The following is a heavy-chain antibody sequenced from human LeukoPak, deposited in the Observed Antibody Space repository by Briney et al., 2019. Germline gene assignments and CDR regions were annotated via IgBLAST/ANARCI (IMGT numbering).Heavy chain of an antibody. Sequence: GGSLRLSCAASGFTFSNSGMHWVRQVPGKGLEWVAVISYDGNNKNYADSVKGRFTISRDNSKRTLYLQMNSLRADDTAVHYCAKGGGHFDYWGQGTLVTVSS. J-gene: IGHJ4*02. CDR3: AKGGGHFDY. V-gene: IGHV3-30*18. D-gene: IGHD3-16*01. CDR1: GFTFSNSG. CDR2: ISYDGNNK.